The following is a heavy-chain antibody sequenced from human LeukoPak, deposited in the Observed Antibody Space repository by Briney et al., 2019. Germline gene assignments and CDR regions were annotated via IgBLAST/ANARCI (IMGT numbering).Heavy chain of an antibody. CDR1: GGSISSYY. CDR2: IYASGTS. CDR3: ARGGSLITMASL. J-gene: IGHJ4*02. D-gene: IGHD3-10*01. V-gene: IGHV4-4*09. Sequence: SETLSLTCTVSGGSISSYYWSWIRQPPGKGLEWIGYIYASGTSTYNPSLKSRVTISVDTSKNQFSLQLSSVTAADTAVYYCARGGSLITMASLWGQGTLVTVPS.